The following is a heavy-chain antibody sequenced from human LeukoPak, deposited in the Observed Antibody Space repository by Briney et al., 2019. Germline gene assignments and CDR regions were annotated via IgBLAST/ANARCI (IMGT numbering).Heavy chain of an antibody. CDR2: RHHSGSS. J-gene: IGHJ4*02. D-gene: IGHD6-19*01. CDR1: GGSISSYY. CDR3: ARVVGSGWNYFDS. V-gene: IGHV4-59*01. Sequence: PSETLSLTCTVSGGSISSYYWSWLRQPPGKGLEWIAYRHHSGSSNYNPSLESRVTVSVDTSNNQFSLSVTSVTAADTAVYYCARVVGSGWNYFDSWGQGTLVTVSS.